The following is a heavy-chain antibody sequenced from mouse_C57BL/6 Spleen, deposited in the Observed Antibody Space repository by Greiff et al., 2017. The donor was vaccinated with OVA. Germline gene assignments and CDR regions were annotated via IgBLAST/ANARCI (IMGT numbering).Heavy chain of an antibody. D-gene: IGHD2-4*01. J-gene: IGHJ1*03. Sequence: VQRVESGPELVKPGASVKISCKASGYTFTDYYINWVKQRPGQGLEWIGWIFPGSGSTYYNEKFKGKATLTVDKSSSTAYMLLSSLTSEDSAVYFCARGGLRRRDWYFDVWGTGTTVTVSS. CDR2: IFPGSGST. CDR3: ARGGLRRRDWYFDV. V-gene: IGHV1-75*01. CDR1: GYTFTDYY.